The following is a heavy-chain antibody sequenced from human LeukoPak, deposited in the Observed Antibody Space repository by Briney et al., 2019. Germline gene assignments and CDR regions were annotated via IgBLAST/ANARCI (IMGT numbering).Heavy chain of an antibody. CDR2: IYYRGNT. Sequence: SETLSLTCTVSGDSIRNYYWSWIRQPPGKGLEWIGYIYYRGNTNYNPSLKSRVIISIDTSRNQFSLKMSSVTAADTAVYFCARDSPPQYASSSAGFDYWGQGALVTASS. CDR3: ARDSPPQYASSSAGFDY. D-gene: IGHD6-6*01. CDR1: GDSIRNYY. J-gene: IGHJ4*02. V-gene: IGHV4-59*01.